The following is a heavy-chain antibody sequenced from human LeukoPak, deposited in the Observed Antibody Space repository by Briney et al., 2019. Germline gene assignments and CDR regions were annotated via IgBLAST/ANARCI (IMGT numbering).Heavy chain of an antibody. Sequence: SETLSHTCTVSGDSISSYSWSWIRQPPGKGLEWIGYVYYSGSTNYNPSLKSRVTISADASKNQFSLKVRSVTAADTAVYYCARDPPQPGITAAGYLDLWGRGTLVTVPS. D-gene: IGHD6-13*01. CDR3: ARDPPQPGITAAGYLDL. V-gene: IGHV4-59*01. J-gene: IGHJ2*01. CDR1: GDSISSYS. CDR2: VYYSGST.